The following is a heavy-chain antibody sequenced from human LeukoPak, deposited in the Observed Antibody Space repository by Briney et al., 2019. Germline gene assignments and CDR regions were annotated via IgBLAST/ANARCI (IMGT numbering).Heavy chain of an antibody. CDR1: GGSISSGSYY. Sequence: SETLSLTCTVSGGSISSGSYYWSWIRQPAGKGLEWIGRIYTSGSTNYNPSLKSRVTISVDTSKNQFSLKLSSVTAADTAVYYCARVDYGGDYWDYYYYYMDVWGKGTTVTVSS. CDR3: ARVDYGGDYWDYYYYYMDV. D-gene: IGHD4-23*01. V-gene: IGHV4-61*02. J-gene: IGHJ6*03. CDR2: IYTSGST.